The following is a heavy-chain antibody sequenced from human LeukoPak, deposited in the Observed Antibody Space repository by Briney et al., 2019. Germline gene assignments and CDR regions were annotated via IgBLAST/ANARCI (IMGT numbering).Heavy chain of an antibody. V-gene: IGHV1-69*08. CDR1: GNTFTSYY. CDR3: VRSGYDYDWFDP. J-gene: IGHJ5*02. CDR2: IIAILDTA. Sequence: ASVKVSCKASGNTFTSYYMHWVRQAPGQGLEWMGRIIAILDTAHYAQKFQGRFTITADKSTATVYMELSSLRSDDTAVYYCVRSGYDYDWFDPWGQGTLVTVSS. D-gene: IGHD5-12*01.